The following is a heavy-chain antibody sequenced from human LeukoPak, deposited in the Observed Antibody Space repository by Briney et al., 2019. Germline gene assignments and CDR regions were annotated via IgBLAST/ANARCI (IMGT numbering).Heavy chain of an antibody. CDR1: GFTFSSYG. V-gene: IGHV3-30*02. D-gene: IGHD5-18*01. J-gene: IGHJ4*02. CDR2: IRYDASNK. CDR3: ARAGIQLWPTETYYFDY. Sequence: PGGSLRLSCAASGFTFSSYGMHWVRQAPGKGLEWVAFIRYDASNKYYADSVKGRFTISRDNSKNTLYLQMGSLRAEDMAVYYCARAGIQLWPTETYYFDYWGQGTLVTVSS.